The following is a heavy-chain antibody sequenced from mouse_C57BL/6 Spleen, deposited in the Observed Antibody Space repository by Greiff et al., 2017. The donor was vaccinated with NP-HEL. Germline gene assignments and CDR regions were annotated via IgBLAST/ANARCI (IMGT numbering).Heavy chain of an antibody. CDR1: GYTFTSYW. CDR3: ARGNLYYFDY. D-gene: IGHD4-1*02. CDR2: IYPSDSEN. V-gene: IGHV1-61*01. J-gene: IGHJ2*01. Sequence: VQLHQPGAELVRPGSSVKLSCKASGYTFTSYWMDWVKQRPGQGLEWIGNIYPSDSENHYNQKFKDKATLTVVKSSSTAYMQLSSLTSEDSAVYYCARGNLYYFDYWGQGTTLTVSS.